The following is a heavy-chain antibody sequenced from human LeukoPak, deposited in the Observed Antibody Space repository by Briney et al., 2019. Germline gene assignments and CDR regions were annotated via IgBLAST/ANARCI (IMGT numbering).Heavy chain of an antibody. J-gene: IGHJ4*02. CDR2: ISGSGGST. CDR3: AKDTATGIVLMVYAFDH. Sequence: PGGSLRLSCAASGFTFSSYAMSWVRQAPGKGLEWVSAISGSGGSTYYADSVKGRFTISRDNSKNTLYLQMNSLRAEDTAVYYCAKDTATGIVLMVYAFDHWGPGTLVTVSS. D-gene: IGHD2-8*01. CDR1: GFTFSSYA. V-gene: IGHV3-23*01.